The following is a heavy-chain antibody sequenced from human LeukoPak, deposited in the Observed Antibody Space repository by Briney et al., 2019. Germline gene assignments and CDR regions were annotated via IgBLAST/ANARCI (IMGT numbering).Heavy chain of an antibody. CDR3: ARGLFLSGYLDAFDI. Sequence: GGSLRLSCAASGFMFSGSAMHWVRQASGKGLEWVGRIRSKAHNYATAYSASVKGRFTISRDGSKNTLYLQMNSLRVEDTAVYYCARGLFLSGYLDAFDIWGQGTVVTVSS. J-gene: IGHJ3*02. CDR2: IRSKAHNYAT. V-gene: IGHV3-73*01. D-gene: IGHD3-22*01. CDR1: GFMFSGSA.